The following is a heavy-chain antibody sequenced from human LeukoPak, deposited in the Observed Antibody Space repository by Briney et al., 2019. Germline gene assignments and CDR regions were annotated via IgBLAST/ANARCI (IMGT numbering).Heavy chain of an antibody. CDR3: AKGLRTGVGPYKGYHYYMDV. CDR1: GFTFSSYS. Sequence: GGSLRLSCAASGFTFSSYSMNWVRQAPGQGLEWVSSTSSRSTYIYYADSVEGRFTISRDNAKNSLYLQMNSLRDEDAGVYYCAKGLRTGVGPYKGYHYYMDVWGKGATVTVSS. J-gene: IGHJ6*03. CDR2: TSSRSTYI. D-gene: IGHD3-10*01. V-gene: IGHV3-21*04.